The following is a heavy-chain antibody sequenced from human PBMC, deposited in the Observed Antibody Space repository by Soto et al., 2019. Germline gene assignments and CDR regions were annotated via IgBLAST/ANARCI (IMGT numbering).Heavy chain of an antibody. V-gene: IGHV4-38-2*01. Sequence: SETLSLTCAVSGYSITSGYYWGWIRQPPGKGLEWIGSIYHSGSTYYNPSLKSRVTISVDTPQKLFSLKLSSVTAADTAGYYCARLPYSYSGYDETYFAYWGQGTLVTVSS. J-gene: IGHJ4*02. CDR1: GYSITSGYY. CDR2: IYHSGST. CDR3: ARLPYSYSGYDETYFAY. D-gene: IGHD5-12*01.